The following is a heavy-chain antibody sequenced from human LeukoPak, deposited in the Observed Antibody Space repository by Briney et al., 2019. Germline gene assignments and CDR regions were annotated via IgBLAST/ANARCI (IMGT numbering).Heavy chain of an antibody. D-gene: IGHD3-16*01. Sequence: SETLSLTSTVSGGSISSYYWSWIRQPPGKGLEWIGYIYYSGSTNYNPSLKSRVTISVDTSKNQFSLKLSSVTAADAAVYYCARANDYVWGSSIGGIDYWGQGTLVTVSS. CDR3: ARANDYVWGSSIGGIDY. CDR1: GGSISSYY. CDR2: IYYSGST. V-gene: IGHV4-59*01. J-gene: IGHJ4*02.